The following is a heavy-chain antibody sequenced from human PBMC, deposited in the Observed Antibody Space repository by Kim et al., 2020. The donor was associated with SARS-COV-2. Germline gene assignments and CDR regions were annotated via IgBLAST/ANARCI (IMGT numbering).Heavy chain of an antibody. Sequence: SETLSLTCTVSGGSISSGSYYWSWIRQPAGKGLEWIGRIYTSGSTNYNPSLKSRVTISVDTSKNQFSLKLSSVTAADTAVYYCAVYYDILTGYYNSRDTGAFDIWGQGTMVTVSS. D-gene: IGHD3-9*01. V-gene: IGHV4-61*02. CDR3: AVYYDILTGYYNSRDTGAFDI. J-gene: IGHJ3*02. CDR2: IYTSGST. CDR1: GGSISSGSYY.